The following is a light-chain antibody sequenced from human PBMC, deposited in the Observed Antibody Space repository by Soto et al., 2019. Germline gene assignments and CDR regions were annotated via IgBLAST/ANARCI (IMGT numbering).Light chain of an antibody. CDR1: SSDVGGYDY. CDR2: DVS. V-gene: IGLV2-14*01. Sequence: QSAPTQPASVSGYPGQSITISCIGTSSDVGGYDYVSWYQQHPGKAPKLIIYDVSNRPSGVSNRFSGSRSDNTASLTISGLQAEDEGDYYCSSYTTSSIPVVFGGGTKLTVL. J-gene: IGLJ2*01. CDR3: SSYTTSSIPVV.